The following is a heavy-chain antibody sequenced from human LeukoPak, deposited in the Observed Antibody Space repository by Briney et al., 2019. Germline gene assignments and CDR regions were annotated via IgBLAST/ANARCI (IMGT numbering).Heavy chain of an antibody. Sequence: SETLSLTCTVSGGSISSGGYYWSWIRQHPGKGLEWIGYIYYSGSTYYNPSLKSRVTISVDTSKNQFSLKLSSVTAAGTAVYYCARDHWAGSSRYHYYYYGMDVWGQGTTVTVSS. D-gene: IGHD6-13*01. V-gene: IGHV4-31*03. CDR1: GGSISSGGYY. CDR3: ARDHWAGSSRYHYYYYGMDV. CDR2: IYYSGST. J-gene: IGHJ6*02.